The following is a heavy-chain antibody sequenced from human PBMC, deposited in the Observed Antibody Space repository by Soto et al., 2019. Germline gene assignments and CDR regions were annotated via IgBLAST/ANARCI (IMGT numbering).Heavy chain of an antibody. V-gene: IGHV3-74*01. Sequence: GGSLRLSCAASGFTLRSYWMHWVRQAPGGGLVWVSRIDGSGSNTFYADSVKGRFTISRDNAKNTLYLQMNSLRAEDTAVYYCAKALDSGSSPPDFDYWGQGTLVTVSS. D-gene: IGHD1-26*01. CDR3: AKALDSGSSPPDFDY. CDR1: GFTLRSYW. J-gene: IGHJ4*02. CDR2: IDGSGSNT.